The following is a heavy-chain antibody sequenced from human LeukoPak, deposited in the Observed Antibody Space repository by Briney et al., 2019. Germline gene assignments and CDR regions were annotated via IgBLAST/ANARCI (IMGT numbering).Heavy chain of an antibody. D-gene: IGHD6-19*01. CDR1: GFTFSSYW. V-gene: IGHV3-7*01. J-gene: IGHJ4*02. Sequence: GGSLRLSCAASGFTFSSYWMTWVRQAPGKGLEWVANIKQDGSEKYYVDSVKGRFTISRDNAKNSLYLQMNSLRAEDTAVYYCARDRGSGWSDYWGQGTLVTVSS. CDR3: ARDRGSGWSDY. CDR2: IKQDGSEK.